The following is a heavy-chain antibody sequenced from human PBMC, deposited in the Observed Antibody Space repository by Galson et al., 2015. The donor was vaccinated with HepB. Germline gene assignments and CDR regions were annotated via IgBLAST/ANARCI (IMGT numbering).Heavy chain of an antibody. D-gene: IGHD1-26*01. CDR3: ARRPDRLRSWEARADDAVDM. Sequence: QSGAEVKKPGESLKISCGGSGYTFGSDWIAWVRQMPGKRLELMGIIYPGDSDTRYGPSFQGRDPTSGDMSISTAYLQWNSLKASDTAMYFCARRPDRLRSWEARADDAVDMWGQGKMVTVS. V-gene: IGHV5-51*01. CDR2: IYPGDSDT. J-gene: IGHJ3*02. CDR1: GYTFGSDW.